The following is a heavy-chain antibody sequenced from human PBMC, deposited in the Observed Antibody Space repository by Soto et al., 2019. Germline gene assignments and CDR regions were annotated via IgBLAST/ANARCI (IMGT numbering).Heavy chain of an antibody. CDR1: GFTFDDYA. J-gene: IGHJ4*02. Sequence: DVQLVESGGGLVQPGRSLRLSCAASGFTFDDYAMHWVRQAPGKGLEWVSGISWNSGNIGYADSVKGRFTISRDNAKNSLYLQMNSLRAEDTALYYCAKDRGLVLSFYFDYWGQGTLVTVSS. CDR3: AKDRGLVLSFYFDY. V-gene: IGHV3-9*01. CDR2: ISWNSGNI. D-gene: IGHD6-19*01.